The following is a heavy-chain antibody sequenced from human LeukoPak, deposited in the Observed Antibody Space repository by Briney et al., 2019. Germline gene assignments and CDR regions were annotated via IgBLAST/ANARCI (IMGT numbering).Heavy chain of an antibody. CDR2: IIPILGIA. J-gene: IGHJ6*02. V-gene: IGHV1-69*04. D-gene: IGHD2-8*01. CDR3: ARDLRVSDGAYYYYGMDV. Sequence: SVKVSCKASGGTLCSYAISWLRQAPGQGLEWMGRIIPILGIASYAQKFQGRVTITADKSTSTAYMELSSLRSEDTAVYYCARDLRVSDGAYYYYGMDVWGQGTTVTVSS. CDR1: GGTLCSYA.